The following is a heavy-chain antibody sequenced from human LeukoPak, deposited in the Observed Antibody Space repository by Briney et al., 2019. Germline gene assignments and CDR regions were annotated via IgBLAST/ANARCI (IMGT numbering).Heavy chain of an antibody. Sequence: GESLKISCKGSGYSFTTYWIAWVRQMPGKGLEWMGVIYPGDSDTRYSPSFQGQVTISADKSISTAYLQWSSLKASDTAMYYCAVLTDGAFDYWGQGTLVTASS. CDR1: GYSFTTYW. CDR2: IYPGDSDT. V-gene: IGHV5-51*01. J-gene: IGHJ4*02. D-gene: IGHD2-8*02. CDR3: AVLTDGAFDY.